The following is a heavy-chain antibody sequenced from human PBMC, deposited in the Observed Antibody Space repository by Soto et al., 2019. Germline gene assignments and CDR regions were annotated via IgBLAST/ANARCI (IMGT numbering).Heavy chain of an antibody. Sequence: LALTCTVSGASVTGFYWSWIRQPPGKGLEWIGYVFHSGSSNYNPSLKSRVTISVDTSKSQISLRLTSVTAADTAVYYCARAPGLGAAHIDYWGQGTLVTVSS. D-gene: IGHD6-25*01. J-gene: IGHJ4*02. V-gene: IGHV4-59*02. CDR1: GASVTGFY. CDR2: VFHSGSS. CDR3: ARAPGLGAAHIDY.